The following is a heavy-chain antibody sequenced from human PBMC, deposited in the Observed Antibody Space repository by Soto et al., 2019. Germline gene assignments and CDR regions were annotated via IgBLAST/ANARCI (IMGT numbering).Heavy chain of an antibody. J-gene: IGHJ5*02. V-gene: IGHV1-69*12. D-gene: IGHD3-22*01. Sequence: QVQLVQSGAEVKKPGSSVKVSCKASGGTFSSYAITWVRQAPGQGLEWMGGIIPIFGTANYAQKFQARVTITADESTSTAYMELSRLRSEYTAVYYCARDRGPSSGYYPYWFDPWGQGTMVTVSS. CDR3: ARDRGPSSGYYPYWFDP. CDR1: GGTFSSYA. CDR2: IIPIFGTA.